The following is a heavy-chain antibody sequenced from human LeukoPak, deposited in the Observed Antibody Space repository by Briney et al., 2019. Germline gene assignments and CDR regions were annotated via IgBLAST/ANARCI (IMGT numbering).Heavy chain of an antibody. CDR3: VKGRDSSGHHLDY. CDR1: GGSFNSHA. CDR2: IIPVIGTG. Sequence: SVKVSCKASGGSFNSHAIAWVRRAPGQGLEWLGRIIPVIGTGNYAQKFKGRVTITADESTTTAHMELTSLRSDDTAVYYCVKGRDSSGHHLDYWGQGSLVTVSS. J-gene: IGHJ4*02. D-gene: IGHD3-22*01. V-gene: IGHV1-69*11.